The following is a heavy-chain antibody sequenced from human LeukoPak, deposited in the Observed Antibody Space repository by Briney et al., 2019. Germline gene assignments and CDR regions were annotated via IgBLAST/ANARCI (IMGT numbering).Heavy chain of an antibody. D-gene: IGHD2-2*01. CDR3: ARVYCSSTRCLHYMDV. J-gene: IGHJ6*03. Sequence: PSGTLSLTCGVSGDSFSSGYNWGGSRAPRGGGVEGIGSIYHSGGTYYNPSLKRRVIISVDTSKNQFSLKLSSVTAADTAVYYCARVYCSSTRCLHYMDVWGKGTTVTVSS. V-gene: IGHV4-38-2*01. CDR2: IYHSGGT. CDR1: GDSFSSGYN.